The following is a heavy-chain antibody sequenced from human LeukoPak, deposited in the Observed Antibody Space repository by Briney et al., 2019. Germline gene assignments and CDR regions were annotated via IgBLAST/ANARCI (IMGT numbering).Heavy chain of an antibody. CDR3: ASGYDFDY. Sequence: SETLSLTCTVSGGSISSSSYYWGWIRQPPGKGLEWIGSIFYSGSTYYNPSLKSRATISVDTSKNQFSLNLSSVTAADTAVYYCASGYDFDYWGQGTLVTVSS. J-gene: IGHJ4*02. CDR1: GGSISSSSYY. V-gene: IGHV4-39*01. D-gene: IGHD5-12*01. CDR2: IFYSGST.